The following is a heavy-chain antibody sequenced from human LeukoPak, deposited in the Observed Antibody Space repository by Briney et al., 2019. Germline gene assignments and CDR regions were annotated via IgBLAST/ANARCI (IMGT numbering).Heavy chain of an antibody. Sequence: GGSLRLSCAASGFTFSKDWMLWVRQAPGRGLESVSRINTDGTVTTYADSVKGRFTVSRDNADHTMFLQMNSVRDEDTAVYYCATKQWLAPPPDSWGQGTPVTVSS. V-gene: IGHV3-74*01. CDR2: INTDGTVT. D-gene: IGHD6-19*01. CDR1: GFTFSKDW. J-gene: IGHJ4*02. CDR3: ATKQWLAPPPDS.